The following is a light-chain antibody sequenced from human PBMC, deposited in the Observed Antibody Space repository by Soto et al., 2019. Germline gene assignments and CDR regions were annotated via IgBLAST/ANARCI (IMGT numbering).Light chain of an antibody. CDR3: QKYYRPPRT. V-gene: IGKV1-27*01. CDR2: EAS. J-gene: IGKJ1*01. Sequence: DIEVTQSPSSLSASVGDRVTLSCRASQNVSGKLAWYQQKPGKVPKLLIYEASTLQSRVPSRVRASGSGTDLTLSSHSFEAVDVATYYCQKYYRPPRTFGQGTKVELK. CDR1: QNVSGK.